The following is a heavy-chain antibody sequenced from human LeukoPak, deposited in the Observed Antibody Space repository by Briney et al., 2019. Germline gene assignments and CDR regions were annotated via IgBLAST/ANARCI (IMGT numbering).Heavy chain of an antibody. CDR3: AKRPGYSGYDRDCFDY. Sequence: PGGSLRLSCAASGFTFSSYAMSWVRQAPGKGLEWVSAISGSGGSTYYADSVKGRFTISRDNSKNTLYLQMNSLRAEDTAVYYCAKRPGYSGYDRDCFDYWGQGTLVTVSS. J-gene: IGHJ4*02. D-gene: IGHD5-12*01. CDR2: ISGSGGST. CDR1: GFTFSSYA. V-gene: IGHV3-23*01.